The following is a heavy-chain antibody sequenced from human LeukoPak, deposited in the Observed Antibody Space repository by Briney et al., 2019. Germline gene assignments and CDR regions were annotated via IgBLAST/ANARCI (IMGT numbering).Heavy chain of an antibody. J-gene: IGHJ6*04. CDR3: AELGITMIGGV. CDR1: GFTFSSYS. V-gene: IGHV3-48*04. D-gene: IGHD3-10*02. Sequence: GGSLRLSCAASGFTFSSYSMNWVRQTPGKGLEWVSYISSGSTTIYYADSVKGRFTISRDNAKNSLYLQMNSLRAEDTAVYYCAELGITMIGGVWGKGTTVTISS. CDR2: ISSGSTTI.